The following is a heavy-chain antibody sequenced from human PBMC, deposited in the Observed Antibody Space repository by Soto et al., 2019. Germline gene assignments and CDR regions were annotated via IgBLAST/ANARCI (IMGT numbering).Heavy chain of an antibody. V-gene: IGHV3-73*01. CDR3: TRAYYYDSSGVNWFDP. D-gene: IGHD3-22*01. Sequence: GGSLRLSCAASGFTFSGSAMHWVRQASGKGLEWVGRIRSKANSYATAYAASVKGRFTISRDDSKNTAYLQMNSLKTEDTAVYYCTRAYYYDSSGVNWFDPWGQGTLVTVSS. CDR2: IRSKANSYAT. J-gene: IGHJ5*02. CDR1: GFTFSGSA.